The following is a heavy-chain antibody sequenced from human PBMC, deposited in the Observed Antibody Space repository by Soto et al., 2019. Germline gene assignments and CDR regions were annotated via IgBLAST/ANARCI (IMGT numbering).Heavy chain of an antibody. CDR3: AKSRDSSAWYALDS. V-gene: IGHV3-23*01. CDR2: IDGRGERT. J-gene: IGHJ4*02. CDR1: GFSFSSSA. D-gene: IGHD6-19*01. Sequence: HPGGSLRLSCAASGFSFSSSAMSWVRQAPGGGLEWVSSIDGRGERTYYKPSAKGRFTISRDRSRDTLYLQMTSLRAEDSALYYCAKSRDSSAWYALDSWGQGTLVTVSS.